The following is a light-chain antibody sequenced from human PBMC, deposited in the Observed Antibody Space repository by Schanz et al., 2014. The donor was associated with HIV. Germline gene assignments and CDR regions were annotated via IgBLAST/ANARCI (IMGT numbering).Light chain of an antibody. V-gene: IGLV1-47*01. CDR1: SSNIGSNY. CDR3: SSCPRGNTYV. J-gene: IGLJ1*01. CDR2: RND. Sequence: QSVLTQPPSASGTPGQRVTISCSGSSSNIGSNYVYWYQQLPGTAPKLLIYRNDQRPSGVPDRFSGSKSGTSASLAISGLRSEDEADYYCSSCPRGNTYVFGSGTKLTVL.